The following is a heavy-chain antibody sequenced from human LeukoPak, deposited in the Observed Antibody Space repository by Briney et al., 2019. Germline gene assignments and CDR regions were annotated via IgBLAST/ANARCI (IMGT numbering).Heavy chain of an antibody. D-gene: IGHD6-13*01. CDR3: ARGSSSWSNYYYYYMDV. Sequence: GGSLRLSCAASGFTFSSYEMNWVRQAPGKWLEWVSYISSSGSTIYYADSVKGRFTISRDNAKNSLYLQMNSLRAEDTAVYYCARGSSSWSNYYYYYMDVWGKGTTVTVSS. J-gene: IGHJ6*03. CDR2: ISSSGSTI. V-gene: IGHV3-48*03. CDR1: GFTFSSYE.